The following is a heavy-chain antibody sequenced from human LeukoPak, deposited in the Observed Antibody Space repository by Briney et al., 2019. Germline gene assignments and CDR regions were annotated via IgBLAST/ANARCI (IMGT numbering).Heavy chain of an antibody. CDR1: GFTFSRHW. J-gene: IGHJ4*02. CDR2: INHDGRDT. V-gene: IGHV3-74*01. CDR3: IRSNGWPDY. Sequence: GGSLRLSCEVSGFTFSRHWMHWVRQAPGKGLVWASRINHDGRDTIYADSVKGRFIISRDNAKNTVYLQMSSLRVEDTAVYYCIRSNGWPDYWGLGTLVTVSS. D-gene: IGHD6-19*01.